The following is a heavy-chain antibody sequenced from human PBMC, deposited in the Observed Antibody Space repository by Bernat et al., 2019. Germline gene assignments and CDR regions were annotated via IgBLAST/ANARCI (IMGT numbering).Heavy chain of an antibody. CDR1: GFTFSSYG. CDR3: ARDLASSIAARPGPLEITPKNYGMDV. V-gene: IGHV3-33*01. CDR2: IWYDGSNK. D-gene: IGHD6-6*01. J-gene: IGHJ6*02. Sequence: QVQLVESGGGVVQPGRSLRLSCAASGFTFSSYGMHWVRQAPGKGLEWVAVIWYDGSNKYYADSVKGRFTISRDNSKNTLYLQMNSLRAEDTAVYYLARDLASSIAARPGPLEITPKNYGMDVWGQGTTVTVSS.